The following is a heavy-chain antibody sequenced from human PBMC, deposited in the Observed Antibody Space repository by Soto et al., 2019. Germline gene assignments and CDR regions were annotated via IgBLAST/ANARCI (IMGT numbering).Heavy chain of an antibody. Sequence: QVQLQESGPGLVKPSETLSLTCSVSGGSIGSYYWSWIRQPPGKGLEWIGYIYYSGSTNYTPSLKSRVTISVDTSKNQCSLKLSSVTAADTAVYYCARGGWRQIDYWGQGTLVTVSS. CDR3: ARGGWRQIDY. J-gene: IGHJ4*02. V-gene: IGHV4-59*08. CDR1: GGSIGSYY. D-gene: IGHD3-3*01. CDR2: IYYSGST.